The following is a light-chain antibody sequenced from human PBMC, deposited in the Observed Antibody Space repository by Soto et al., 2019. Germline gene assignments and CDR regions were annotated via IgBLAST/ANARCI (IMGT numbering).Light chain of an antibody. CDR3: QQYKDWPPR. Sequence: EMVMTQSPATLSVSPGERVTLSCRASQSVSSYLAWYQQKPGQPPRLLIYFASTRAAGIPARFSGSGSGTEFTLLISSLQSEHFAVYYCQQYKDWPPRFGQATKVEIK. J-gene: IGKJ1*01. CDR2: FAS. CDR1: QSVSSY. V-gene: IGKV3-15*01.